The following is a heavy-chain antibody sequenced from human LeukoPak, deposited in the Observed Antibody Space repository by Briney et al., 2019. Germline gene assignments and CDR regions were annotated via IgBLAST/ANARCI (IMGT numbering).Heavy chain of an antibody. V-gene: IGHV1-8*01. CDR2: MNPNSGNT. CDR1: GHTFTSYD. J-gene: IGHJ5*02. CDR3: ARDPWIAALTSGFDP. D-gene: IGHD6-13*01. Sequence: GASVKVSCKASGHTFTSYDINWVRQATGQGLEWMGWMNPNSGNTGYAQKFQGRVTMTRNTSISTAYMELSSLRSEDTAVYYCARDPWIAALTSGFDPWGQGTLVTVSS.